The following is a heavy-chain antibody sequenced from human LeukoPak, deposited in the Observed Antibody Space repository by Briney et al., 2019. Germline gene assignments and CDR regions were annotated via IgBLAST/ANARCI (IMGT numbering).Heavy chain of an antibody. J-gene: IGHJ4*02. V-gene: IGHV3-30-3*01. CDR3: AREGYYGSGSPLSLYFDY. D-gene: IGHD3-10*01. CDR2: TSSDLNVK. CDR1: GFTFRNYV. Sequence: PGGSLGLSCAASGFTFRNYVIHWVRQAPGKGLEWVAVTSSDLNVKLYADSVKGRFTISRVNSRSTLYLQINSLRPEDTAIYYCAREGYYGSGSPLSLYFDYWGQGTLVTVSS.